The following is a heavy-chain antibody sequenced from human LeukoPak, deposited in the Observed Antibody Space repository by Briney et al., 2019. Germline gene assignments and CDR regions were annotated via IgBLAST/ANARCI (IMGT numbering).Heavy chain of an antibody. CDR1: GFSFSSDT. Sequence: GGSLRLSCAASGFSFSSDTMIWVRQAPGKGLEWVSSIGGRSSAIYYADSVRGRFTISRDNARNSLYLQMGSLRAEDTAVYYCATYTHWVAGDVWGQGTTVTVSS. CDR3: ATYTHWVAGDV. CDR2: IGGRSSAI. V-gene: IGHV3-48*04. D-gene: IGHD3-16*01. J-gene: IGHJ6*02.